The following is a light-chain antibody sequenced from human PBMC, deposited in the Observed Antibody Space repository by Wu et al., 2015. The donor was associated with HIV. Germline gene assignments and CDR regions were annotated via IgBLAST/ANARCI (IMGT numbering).Light chain of an antibody. J-gene: IGKJ1*01. CDR3: QHYHSYPWT. CDR1: ESIIRW. Sequence: QMTQSPSTLSASVGDRVTITCRASESIIRWLAWYQQKPGKAPKLLIYKASNLESGVPSRFSGSGSGTEFTLTISSLQPDDFATYYCQHYHSYPWTFGQGTKVEIK. CDR2: KAS. V-gene: IGKV1-5*03.